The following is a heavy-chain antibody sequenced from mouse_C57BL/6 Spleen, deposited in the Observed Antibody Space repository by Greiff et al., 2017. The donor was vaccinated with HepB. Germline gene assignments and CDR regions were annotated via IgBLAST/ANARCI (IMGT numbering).Heavy chain of an antibody. D-gene: IGHD1-1*01. Sequence: EVQLQQSGPELVKPGASVKISCKASGYTFTDYYMNWVKQSHGKSLEWIGDINPNNGGTSYNQKFKGKATLTVDKSSSTAYMELRSLTSEDSAVYYCARWGSSSSYFDYWGQGTTLTVSS. CDR3: ARWGSSSSYFDY. V-gene: IGHV1-26*01. J-gene: IGHJ2*01. CDR2: INPNNGGT. CDR1: GYTFTDYY.